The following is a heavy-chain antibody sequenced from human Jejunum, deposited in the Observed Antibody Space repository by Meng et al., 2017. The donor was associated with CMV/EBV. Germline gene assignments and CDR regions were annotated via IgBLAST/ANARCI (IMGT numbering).Heavy chain of an antibody. Sequence: FNFGDAWMNWVRQAPGKGLEWVGRIRSIRDGGITDYAAPVQGRFSISRDDSQNTMSLEMNSLRTEDTGVYYCTRADSSNYGTLFDYWGQGTLVTVSS. V-gene: IGHV3-15*07. D-gene: IGHD4-11*01. CDR2: IRSIRDGGIT. CDR1: FNFGDAW. J-gene: IGHJ4*02. CDR3: TRADSSNYGTLFDY.